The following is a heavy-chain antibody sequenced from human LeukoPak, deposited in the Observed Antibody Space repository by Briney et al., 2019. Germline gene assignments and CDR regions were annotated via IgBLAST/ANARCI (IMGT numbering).Heavy chain of an antibody. D-gene: IGHD3-22*01. V-gene: IGHV4-39*01. CDR3: ARGRYYYDSSGSAVSYWFDP. J-gene: IGHJ5*02. Sequence: SETLSLTCTVSGGSISSSSYYWGWIRQPPGKGLEWIGSIYYSGSTYYNPSLKSRVTISVDTSKNQFSLKLSSVTAADTAVYYCARGRYYYDSSGSAVSYWFDPWGQGTLVTVSS. CDR1: GGSISSSSYY. CDR2: IYYSGST.